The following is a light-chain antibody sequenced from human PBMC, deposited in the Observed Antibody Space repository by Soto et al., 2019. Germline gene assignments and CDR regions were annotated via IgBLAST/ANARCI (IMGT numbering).Light chain of an antibody. V-gene: IGLV3-21*02. CDR2: DDS. CDR3: LVWDPGSDHYV. CDR1: NIASKT. J-gene: IGLJ1*01. Sequence: SYKLTQPPSVSVAPGQTARITCGGNNIASKTVHWYQQRQGQAPVLVVYDDSDRPSGIPERFSASNSGKTATLTISRVEAGDEAGYYCLVWDPGSDHYVLGTGTKVTV.